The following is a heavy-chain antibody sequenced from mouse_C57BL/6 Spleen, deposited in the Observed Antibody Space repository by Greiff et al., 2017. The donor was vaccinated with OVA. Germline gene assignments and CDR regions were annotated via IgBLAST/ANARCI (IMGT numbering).Heavy chain of an antibody. CDR3: ASRYSEGFAY. V-gene: IGHV1-69*01. CDR1: GYTFTSYW. CDR2: IDPSDSYT. Sequence: QVQLKQPGAELVMPGASVKLSCKASGYTFTSYWMHWVKQRPGQGLEWIGEIDPSDSYTNYNQKFKGKSTLTVDKSSSTAYMQLSSLTSEDSAVYYWASRYSEGFAYWGQGTLVTVSA. J-gene: IGHJ3*01.